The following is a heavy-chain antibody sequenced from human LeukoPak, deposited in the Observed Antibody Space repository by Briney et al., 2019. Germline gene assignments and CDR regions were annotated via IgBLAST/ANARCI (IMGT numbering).Heavy chain of an antibody. CDR2: IYHSGST. J-gene: IGHJ4*02. D-gene: IGHD3-10*01. Sequence: SETLSLTCTVSGYSISSGYYWGWIRQPPGKGLEWIGSIYHSGSTYYNPSLKSRVTISVDTSKNQFSLKLGSVTAADTAVYYCARVNMVRGVIIQYYFDYWGQGTLVTVSS. CDR1: GYSISSGYY. V-gene: IGHV4-38-2*02. CDR3: ARVNMVRGVIIQYYFDY.